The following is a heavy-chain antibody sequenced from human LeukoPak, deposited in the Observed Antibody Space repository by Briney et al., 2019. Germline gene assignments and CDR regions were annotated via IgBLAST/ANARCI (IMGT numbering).Heavy chain of an antibody. Sequence: PSETLSLTCAVYGGPFSVYYCSWTRQPPGKGLECIGEINHSGTTNYNPSLKSRVTISLDTSRSQFSLKVRSVTATDTAVYYCARDGTPKVADGAGYYGMDVWGQGTTVTVSS. CDR1: GGPFSVYY. D-gene: IGHD6-13*01. CDR3: ARDGTPKVADGAGYYGMDV. V-gene: IGHV4-34*01. J-gene: IGHJ6*02. CDR2: INHSGTT.